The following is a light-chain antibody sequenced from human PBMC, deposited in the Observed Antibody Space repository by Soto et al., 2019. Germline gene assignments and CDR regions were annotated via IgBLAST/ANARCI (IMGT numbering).Light chain of an antibody. Sequence: IGLKQSPGPLALSPGGKGTLSCRGRPKGNRKYLAWYQQKPGQAPRLLIYGASSRATGIPDRFSGSGSGTDFTLTISRLEPEDFAVYYCQQYGSSLWTFGQGTKVEIK. CDR3: QQYGSSLWT. CDR1: PKGNRKY. J-gene: IGKJ1*01. CDR2: GAS. V-gene: IGKV3-20*01.